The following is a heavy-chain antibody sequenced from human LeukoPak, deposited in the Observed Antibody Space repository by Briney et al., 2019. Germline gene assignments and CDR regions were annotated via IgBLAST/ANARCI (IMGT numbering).Heavy chain of an antibody. J-gene: IGHJ6*02. V-gene: IGHV4-34*01. CDR1: GGSFSGYY. Sequence: PSETLSLTCAVYGGSFSGYYWSWIRQPPGKGLEWIGEINHSGSTNYNPSLKSRVTISVDTSKNQFSLKLSSVTAADTAVYYCARISGGVYYYYYYSMDVWGQGTTVTVSS. D-gene: IGHD3-10*01. CDR2: INHSGST. CDR3: ARISGGVYYYYYYSMDV.